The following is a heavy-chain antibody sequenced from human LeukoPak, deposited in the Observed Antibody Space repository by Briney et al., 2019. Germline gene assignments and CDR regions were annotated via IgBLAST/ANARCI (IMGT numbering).Heavy chain of an antibody. CDR2: TYYRSTWYN. D-gene: IGHD2-2*01. Sequence: SQTLSLTCALSGDSVSSNSVTWNWGRQSPSRGLEWLGRTYYRSTWYNDYAVSVRGRIPVNPDTSKNQFSLHLNSVTPEDTAVYYCARRLTQYDCFDPWGQGILVTVSS. CDR3: ARRLTQYDCFDP. J-gene: IGHJ5*02. CDR1: GDSVSSNSVT. V-gene: IGHV6-1*01.